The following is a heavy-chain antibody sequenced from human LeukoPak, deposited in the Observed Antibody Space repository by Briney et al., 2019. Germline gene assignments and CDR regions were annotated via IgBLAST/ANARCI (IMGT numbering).Heavy chain of an antibody. J-gene: IGHJ6*03. Sequence: SVKVSCKASGGTFSSYAISWVRQAPGQGLEWMGGIIPIFGTANYAQKFQGRVTITTDESTSTAYMELSSLRSEDTAVYYCARMTVEYDTDRGRRDGYNQALYYYYMDVWGKGTTVTVSS. V-gene: IGHV1-69*05. CDR2: IIPIFGTA. D-gene: IGHD5-24*01. CDR1: GGTFSSYA. CDR3: ARMTVEYDTDRGRRDGYNQALYYYYMDV.